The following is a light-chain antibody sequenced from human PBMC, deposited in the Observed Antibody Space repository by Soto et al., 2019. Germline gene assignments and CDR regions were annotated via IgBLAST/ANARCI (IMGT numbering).Light chain of an antibody. Sequence: QSVLTQPPSVSAAPGQKVTISCSGSSSNIGNNYVSWYQQFPGTAPRLLIYDNDKRPSGIPDRFSGSKSGTSATLGITGLQTGDEADYYCAACDTMRVWVFGGWTKLTVL. CDR1: SSNIGNNY. CDR2: DND. V-gene: IGLV1-51*01. CDR3: AACDTMRVWV. J-gene: IGLJ3*02.